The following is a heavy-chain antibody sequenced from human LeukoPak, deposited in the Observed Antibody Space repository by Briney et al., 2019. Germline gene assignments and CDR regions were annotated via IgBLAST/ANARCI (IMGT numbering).Heavy chain of an antibody. J-gene: IGHJ5*02. Sequence: ASVKVSCKASGGTFSSYAISWVRQAPGQGLEWMGRIIPILGIANYAQKFQGRVTITADKSTGTAYMELSSLRSEDTAVYYCARDLRRRYYGSGSSLNWFDPWGQGTLVTVSS. V-gene: IGHV1-69*04. CDR3: ARDLRRRYYGSGSSLNWFDP. CDR2: IIPILGIA. D-gene: IGHD3-10*01. CDR1: GGTFSSYA.